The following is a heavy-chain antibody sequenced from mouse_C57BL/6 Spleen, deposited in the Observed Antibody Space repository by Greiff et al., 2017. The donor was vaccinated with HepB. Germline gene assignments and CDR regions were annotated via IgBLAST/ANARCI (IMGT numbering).Heavy chain of an antibody. J-gene: IGHJ2*01. CDR2: ISDGGSYT. CDR1: GFTFSSYA. D-gene: IGHD2-4*01. V-gene: IGHV5-4*01. CDR3: ARDGTYYDYFDY. Sequence: EVKVVESGGGLVKPGGSLKLSCAASGFTFSSYAMSWVRQTPEKRLEWVATISDGGSYTYYPDNVKGRFTISRDNAKNNLYLQMSHLKSEDTAMYYCARDGTYYDYFDYWGQGTTLTVSS.